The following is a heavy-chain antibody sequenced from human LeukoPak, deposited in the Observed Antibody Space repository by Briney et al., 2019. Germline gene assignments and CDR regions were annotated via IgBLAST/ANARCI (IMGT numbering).Heavy chain of an antibody. V-gene: IGHV4-59*08. J-gene: IGHJ6*02. Sequence: SETLSLTCTVSGGSISSYYWSWIRQPPGKGLEWIGYIYYSGSTNYNPSLKSRVTISVDTSKNQFSLKLSSVTAADTAVYYCATSIRSPYYYGMDVWGQGTTVTVSS. CDR2: IYYSGST. D-gene: IGHD4-17*01. CDR3: ATSIRSPYYYGMDV. CDR1: GGSISSYY.